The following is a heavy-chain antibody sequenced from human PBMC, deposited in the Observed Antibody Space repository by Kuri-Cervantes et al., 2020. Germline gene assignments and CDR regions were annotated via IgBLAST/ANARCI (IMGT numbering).Heavy chain of an antibody. CDR2: INPNSGGT. CDR1: GYTFTGYY. V-gene: IGHV1-2*02. Sequence: ASVKVSCKASGYTFTGYYMHWVRQAPGQGLEWMGWINPNSGGTNYAQKFQGRVTMTRDTSISTAYMELSRLRSDDTAVYYCARDYYDSIGVAWFDYWGQGTLVTVSS. CDR3: ARDYYDSIGVAWFDY. D-gene: IGHD3-22*01. J-gene: IGHJ4*02.